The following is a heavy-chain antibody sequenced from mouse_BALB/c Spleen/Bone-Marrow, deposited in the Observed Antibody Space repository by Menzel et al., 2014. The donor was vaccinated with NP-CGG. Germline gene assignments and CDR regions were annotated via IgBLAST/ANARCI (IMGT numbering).Heavy chain of an antibody. Sequence: VQLKESGTVLARPGASVRMSCKASGYSFTIYWMHWVKQRPGQGLEWIGAIYPGNSDTSYNQKFKGKAKLTAVTSASTAYMELSSLTNEDSAVYYCTRFGSTYDWYFDVWGAGTTVTVSS. V-gene: IGHV1-5*01. CDR3: TRFGSTYDWYFDV. D-gene: IGHD1-1*01. J-gene: IGHJ1*01. CDR1: GYSFTIYW. CDR2: IYPGNSDT.